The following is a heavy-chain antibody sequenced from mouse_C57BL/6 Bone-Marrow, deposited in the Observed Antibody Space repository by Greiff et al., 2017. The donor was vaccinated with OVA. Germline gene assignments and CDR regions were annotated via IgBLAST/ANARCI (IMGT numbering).Heavy chain of an antibody. CDR3: ARDRDYSYYAMDY. D-gene: IGHD1-1*01. V-gene: IGHV5-4*01. J-gene: IGHJ4*01. Sequence: DVKLVESGGGLVKPGGSLKLSCAASGFTFSSYAMSWVRQTPEKRLEWVATISDGGSYTYYPDNVKGRLTITRDNAKNNLYLQMIHLKSEDTAMYYCARDRDYSYYAMDYWGQGTSVTVSS. CDR1: GFTFSSYA. CDR2: ISDGGSYT.